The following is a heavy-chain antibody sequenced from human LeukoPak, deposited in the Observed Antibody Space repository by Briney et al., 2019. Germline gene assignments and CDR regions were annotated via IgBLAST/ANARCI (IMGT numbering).Heavy chain of an antibody. CDR1: GFTFSSYG. D-gene: IGHD2-2*01. V-gene: IGHV3-33*01. Sequence: GGSLRLSCAASGFTFSSYGMHWVRQAPGKGLEWVAVIWYDGSNKYYADSVKGRFTISRDNSKNTLYLQMNSLRAEDTAVYYCARDSGYCSSTSCYRGLYYYGMDVWGQGTTVTVSS. J-gene: IGHJ6*02. CDR3: ARDSGYCSSTSCYRGLYYYGMDV. CDR2: IWYDGSNK.